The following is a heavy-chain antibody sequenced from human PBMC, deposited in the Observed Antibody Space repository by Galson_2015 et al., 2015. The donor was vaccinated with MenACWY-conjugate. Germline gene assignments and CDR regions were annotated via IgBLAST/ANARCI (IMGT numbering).Heavy chain of an antibody. CDR2: IYPGDSDT. J-gene: IGHJ4*02. CDR1: GYSFTSYW. D-gene: IGHD5/OR15-5a*01. V-gene: IGHV5-51*01. CDR3: ARSVYDSGRGFYPRCYFDY. Sequence: QSGAEVKKPGESLKISCKGSGYSFTSYWIGWVRQMPGKGLEWMGIIYPGDSDTRYSPSFQGQVTISADKSISTAYLQWSSLKASDTAMYDCARSVYDSGRGFYPRCYFDYWGQGTLVTVSS.